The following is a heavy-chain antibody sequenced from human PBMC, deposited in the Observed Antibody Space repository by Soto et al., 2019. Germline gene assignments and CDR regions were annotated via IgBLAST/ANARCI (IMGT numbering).Heavy chain of an antibody. V-gene: IGHV4-30-4*01. CDR1: GGSISSGDYY. CDR3: ARDIPTRTNILRYVDPA. CDR2: IYYSGST. J-gene: IGHJ5*02. Sequence: QVQLQESGPGLVKPSQTLSLTCTVSGGSISSGDYYWSWIRQPPGKGLEWIGSIYYSGSTYYNPSLKTRVTISVDTSKNQFSLKLSSVTAADTAVYYCARDIPTRTNILRYVDPAWGQGTLVTVSS. D-gene: IGHD3-9*01.